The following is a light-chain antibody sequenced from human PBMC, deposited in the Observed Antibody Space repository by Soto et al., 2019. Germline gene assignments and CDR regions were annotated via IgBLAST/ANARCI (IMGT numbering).Light chain of an antibody. CDR1: QSIDSSY. CDR3: QLAGT. J-gene: IGKJ3*01. Sequence: EIVLTQSPGTLSLSPGERATRSCRASQSIDSSYVAWYRQKPGQAPTLLIYGTSRRATGISDRFSGSGSGTDFTLSISRLEPEDFAVYFCQLAGTFGPGAKVEVK. CDR2: GTS. V-gene: IGKV3-20*01.